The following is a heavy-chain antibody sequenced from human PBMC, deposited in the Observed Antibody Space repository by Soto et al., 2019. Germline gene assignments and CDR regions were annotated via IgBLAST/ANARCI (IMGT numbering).Heavy chain of an antibody. J-gene: IGHJ6*02. V-gene: IGHV4-31*03. CDR1: GGSISSGGYY. D-gene: IGHD3-10*01. CDR2: MYYSGST. CDR3: ARGWGLWFGELYPPTYYYYGMDV. Sequence: QVQLQESGPGLVKPSQTLSLTCTVSGGSISSGGYYWSWIRQHPGKGLEWIGYMYYSGSTYYNPSLKSRVTISVDTSKNQFSLKLSSVTAADTAVSYCARGWGLWFGELYPPTYYYYGMDVWGQGTTVTVSS.